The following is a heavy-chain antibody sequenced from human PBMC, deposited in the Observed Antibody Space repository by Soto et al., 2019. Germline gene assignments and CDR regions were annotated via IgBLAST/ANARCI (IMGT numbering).Heavy chain of an antibody. Sequence: GGTLRRSCSASEFTISTNSMNSARPAPGKRKAKVSYIGSSSSTIYYAGSVKGRFTISRDNAKNSLYLQMNSLRAEDTAVYYCASSSSSWYVSPYFQHWGQGTLVTVSS. CDR1: EFTISTNS. CDR2: IGSSSSTI. CDR3: ASSSSSWYVSPYFQH. V-gene: IGHV3-48*01. J-gene: IGHJ1*01. D-gene: IGHD6-13*01.